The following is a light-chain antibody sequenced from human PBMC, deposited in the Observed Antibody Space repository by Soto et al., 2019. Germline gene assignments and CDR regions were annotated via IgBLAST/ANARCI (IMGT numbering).Light chain of an antibody. V-gene: IGLV2-14*01. CDR1: SSDVGGYNY. Sequence: QSALTQPASVSGSPGQSITISCTGTSSDVGGYNYVSWYQQHPGKAPKLIIYEVSNRPSGVSNRFSGSKSGNTASLTISGLQAEDEADYYCSSLTSSNTWVFGGGTKLTVL. CDR2: EVS. CDR3: SSLTSSNTWV. J-gene: IGLJ3*02.